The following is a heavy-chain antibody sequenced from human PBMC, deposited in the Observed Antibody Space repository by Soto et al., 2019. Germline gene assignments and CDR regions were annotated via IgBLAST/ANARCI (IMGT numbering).Heavy chain of an antibody. D-gene: IGHD3-10*01. J-gene: IGHJ3*02. CDR2: SAGGGDDT. CDR3: VKDRMSYNSVWDPFDI. CDR1: GFTFSNFA. Sequence: GQLLESGGGLVQPGGSLRLSCAASGFTFSNFAMTWVRQAPGKGLEWVSSAGGGDDTYYADSVKGRFIISRDNSKSTLSLRLNGLRAEDTAVYYCVKDRMSYNSVWDPFDIWGQGPMVTVSP. V-gene: IGHV3-23*01.